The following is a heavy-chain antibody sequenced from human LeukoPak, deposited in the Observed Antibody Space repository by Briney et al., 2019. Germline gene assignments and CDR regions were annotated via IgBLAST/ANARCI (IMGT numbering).Heavy chain of an antibody. CDR3: ARDSIYYDSSGGLHYYGMDV. CDR2: IYYSGST. J-gene: IGHJ6*02. D-gene: IGHD3-22*01. V-gene: IGHV4-39*07. CDR1: GFTFSSYS. Sequence: GSLRLSCAASGFTFSSYSMNWVRQAPGKGLEWIGSIYYSGSTYYNPSLKSRVTISVDTSKNQSSLKLSSVTAADTAVYYCARDSIYYDSSGGLHYYGMDVWGQGTTVTVSS.